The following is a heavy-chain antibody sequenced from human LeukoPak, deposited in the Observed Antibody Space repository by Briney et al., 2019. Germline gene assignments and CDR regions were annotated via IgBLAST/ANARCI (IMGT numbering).Heavy chain of an antibody. Sequence: PGGSLRLSCAASGFTFSSYEMNWVRQAPGKGLEWVSYISSSGSTIYYADSVKGRFTISRDNAKNSLYLQMNSLRAEDTAVYYCAKTHGDYVGGYYYYYYMDVWGKGTTVTVSS. CDR2: ISSSGSTI. CDR1: GFTFSSYE. D-gene: IGHD4-17*01. J-gene: IGHJ6*03. V-gene: IGHV3-48*03. CDR3: AKTHGDYVGGYYYYYYMDV.